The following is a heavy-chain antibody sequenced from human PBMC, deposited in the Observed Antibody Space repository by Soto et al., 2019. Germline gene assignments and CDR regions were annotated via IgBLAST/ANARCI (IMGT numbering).Heavy chain of an antibody. CDR2: ISAYNGNT. D-gene: IGHD6-13*01. V-gene: IGHV1-18*01. CDR1: GGTFSRHA. J-gene: IGHJ4*02. CDR3: ARESSSWDY. Sequence: QVQLVQSGAEVRKPGSSVKVSCKASGGTFSRHAISWVRQAPGQGLEWMGGISAYNGNTNYAQKLQGRVTMTTDTSTSTAYMELRSLRSDDTAVYYCARESSSWDYWGQGTLVTVSS.